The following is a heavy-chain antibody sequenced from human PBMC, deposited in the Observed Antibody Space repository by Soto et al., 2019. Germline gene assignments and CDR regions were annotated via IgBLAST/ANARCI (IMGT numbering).Heavy chain of an antibody. Sequence: SETLSLTCAVSGYSISSGYYWGWIRQPPGKGLEWIGSIYHSGSTYYNPSLKSRVTISVDTSKNQFSLKLSSVTAADTAVYYCERDYRRFDPWGQGTLVTVSS. CDR3: ERDYRRFDP. CDR1: GYSISSGYY. V-gene: IGHV4-38-2*02. J-gene: IGHJ5*02. CDR2: IYHSGST.